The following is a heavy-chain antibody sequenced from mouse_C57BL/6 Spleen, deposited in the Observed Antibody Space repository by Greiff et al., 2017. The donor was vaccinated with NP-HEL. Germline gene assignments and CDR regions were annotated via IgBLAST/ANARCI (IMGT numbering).Heavy chain of an antibody. CDR2: IDPSDSYT. CDR1: GYTFTSYW. CDR3: ARGGGGGLFDY. V-gene: IGHV1-69*01. J-gene: IGHJ2*01. Sequence: VQLQQPGAELVMPGASVKLSCKASGYTFTSYWMHWVKQRPGQGLEWIGEIDPSDSYTNYNQKFKGKSTLTVDKSSSTAYMQLSSLTSEDSAVYYCARGGGGGLFDYWGQGTTLTVSS.